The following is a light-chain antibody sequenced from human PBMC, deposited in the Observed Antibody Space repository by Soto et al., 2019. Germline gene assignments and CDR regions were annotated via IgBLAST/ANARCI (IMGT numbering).Light chain of an antibody. Sequence: EIVLTQSPGTLSLSPGERATLSCRASRSFSSSYLAWYQQKPGQAPRLLIFGASNRANGIPDRFSGSGSGTDFTLTISRLEPEDFAVFYCRQYGSSPLTFGGGTKVDIK. CDR3: RQYGSSPLT. CDR2: GAS. J-gene: IGKJ4*01. V-gene: IGKV3-20*01. CDR1: RSFSSSY.